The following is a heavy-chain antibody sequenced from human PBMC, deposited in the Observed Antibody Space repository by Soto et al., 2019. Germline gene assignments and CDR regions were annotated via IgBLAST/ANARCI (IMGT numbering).Heavy chain of an antibody. D-gene: IGHD3-22*01. Sequence: SVKVSCKASGGTFSSYSISWVRQAPGQGLEWMGGIIPIFGTANYAQKFQGRVTITADESTSTAYMELSSLRSEDTAVYYCATTSGVSYYYDSSGYYFRGKDYFDYWGQGTLVTVSS. J-gene: IGHJ4*02. CDR2: IIPIFGTA. CDR1: GGTFSSYS. V-gene: IGHV1-69*13. CDR3: ATTSGVSYYYDSSGYYFRGKDYFDY.